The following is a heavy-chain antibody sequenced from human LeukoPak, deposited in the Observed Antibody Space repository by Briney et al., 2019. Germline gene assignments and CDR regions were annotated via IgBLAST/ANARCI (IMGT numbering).Heavy chain of an antibody. CDR1: GFTFSSYG. D-gene: IGHD2-2*01. J-gene: IGHJ4*02. Sequence: GGSLRLSCAASGFTFSSYGMHWVRQAPGKGLEWVSAISGSGGSTYYADSVKGRFTISKDNSKNTLYLQMNSLRAEDTAVYYCAKGPDIVVVPAAGFLDYWGQGTLVTVSS. CDR3: AKGPDIVVVPAAGFLDY. CDR2: ISGSGGST. V-gene: IGHV3-23*01.